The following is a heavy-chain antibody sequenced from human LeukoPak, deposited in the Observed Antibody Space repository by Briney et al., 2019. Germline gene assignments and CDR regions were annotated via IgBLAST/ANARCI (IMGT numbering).Heavy chain of an antibody. CDR1: GGSFSGYY. V-gene: IGHV4-59*01. J-gene: IGHJ4*02. D-gene: IGHD3-3*01. Sequence: SETLSLTCAVYGGSFSGYYWSWIRQPPGNGLEWIGYIYYSGGTNYNPSLKSRVTISVDTSKNQFSLKLSSVTAADTAVYYCARVRFFPYYFDYWGQGTLVTVSS. CDR2: IYYSGGT. CDR3: ARVRFFPYYFDY.